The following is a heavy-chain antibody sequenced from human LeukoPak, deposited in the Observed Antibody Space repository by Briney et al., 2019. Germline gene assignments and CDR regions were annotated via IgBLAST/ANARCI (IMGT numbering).Heavy chain of an antibody. V-gene: IGHV4-30-4*08. D-gene: IGHD3-3*01. CDR1: GGSISSGDYY. CDR2: IYYSGST. Sequence: PSQTLSLTCTVSGGSISSGDYYWSWIRQPPGKGLEWIGYIYYSGSTYYNPSLKSRVTISVDTSKNQFSLKLSSVTAADTAVYYCARDLTIFGVDATGAFDIWGQGKMFTVSS. J-gene: IGHJ3*02. CDR3: ARDLTIFGVDATGAFDI.